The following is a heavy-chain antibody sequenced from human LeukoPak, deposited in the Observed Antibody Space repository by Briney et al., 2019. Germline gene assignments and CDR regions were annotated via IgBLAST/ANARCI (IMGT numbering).Heavy chain of an antibody. J-gene: IGHJ4*02. CDR3: ARLSYYYDSSGRDYDY. Sequence: GASLKISCKGSGSPFTSYWIGWVRQMPGKGLEWMGIIYPGDSDTRYSPSFQGQVTISADKSISTAYLQWSSLKASDTAMYYCARLSYYYDSSGRDYDYWGQGTLVTVSS. V-gene: IGHV5-51*01. CDR1: GSPFTSYW. CDR2: IYPGDSDT. D-gene: IGHD3-22*01.